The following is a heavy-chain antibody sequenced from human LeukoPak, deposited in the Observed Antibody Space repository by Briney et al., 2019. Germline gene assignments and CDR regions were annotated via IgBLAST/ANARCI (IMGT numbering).Heavy chain of an antibody. J-gene: IGHJ4*02. Sequence: GGFLRLSCAASGFTFSNYAMSWVRQAPGKGLEWVAGISGTGGSTHYADSVKGRFTISRDNSKNTVYLQMRNLGVEHTAVYYCAKVVAGNIDYYFDYWGQGILVAVSS. CDR3: AKVVAGNIDYYFDY. D-gene: IGHD2/OR15-2a*01. CDR1: GFTFSNYA. V-gene: IGHV3-23*01. CDR2: ISGTGGST.